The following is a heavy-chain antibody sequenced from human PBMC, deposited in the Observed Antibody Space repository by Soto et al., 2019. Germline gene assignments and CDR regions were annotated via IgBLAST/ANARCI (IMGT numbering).Heavy chain of an antibody. CDR3: ARWGGLSCSGAVCFKKPFDY. J-gene: IGHJ4*02. Sequence: QVQLVQSGPEGKNLEPSMKASSKLSAGTSNNFAINWVRQAPGQGLEWLGPIIPIFGTTKYAKKFQGRVTITADKSTSTVYMDLSSLRSEGTAVYYCARWGGLSCSGAVCFKKPFDYWGQGTLVTVSS. D-gene: IGHD2-8*02. CDR1: AGTSNNFA. CDR2: IIPIFGTT. V-gene: IGHV1-69*06.